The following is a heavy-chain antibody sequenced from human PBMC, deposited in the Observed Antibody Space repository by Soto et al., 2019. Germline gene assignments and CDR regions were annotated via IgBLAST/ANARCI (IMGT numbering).Heavy chain of an antibody. Sequence: SQTLSLTCAISGDSVSSNSAAWNWIRQSPSRGLEWLGRTYYRSTRWYNDYAVSVKSRITINPDTSKNQFSLHLNSVTPEDTAVYYCAREGLLTPFDYWGQGTLVTVSS. D-gene: IGHD2-15*01. CDR1: GDSVSSNSAA. CDR3: AREGLLTPFDY. J-gene: IGHJ4*02. CDR2: TYYRSTRWYN. V-gene: IGHV6-1*01.